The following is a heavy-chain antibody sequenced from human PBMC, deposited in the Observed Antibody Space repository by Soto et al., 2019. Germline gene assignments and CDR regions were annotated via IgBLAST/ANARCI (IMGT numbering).Heavy chain of an antibody. CDR3: TTGSVEGI. D-gene: IGHD2-15*01. CDR2: IKTSAGGGAT. CDR1: GFSFNEAW. Sequence: EVQLVESAGGLVKPGGSLRLSCVASGFSFNEAWMNWARQAPGQGLEWVGRIKTSAGGGATNYAAPVQGRFTISRDDSKNTLYLHMNSLRTEDTAIYYCTTGSVEGIWGQGTTVFVSS. J-gene: IGHJ6*02. V-gene: IGHV3-15*07.